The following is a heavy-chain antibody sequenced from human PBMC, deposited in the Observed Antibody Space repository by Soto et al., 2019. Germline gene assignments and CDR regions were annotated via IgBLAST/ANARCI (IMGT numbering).Heavy chain of an antibody. CDR3: ARHPRDSSHPDY. D-gene: IGHD6-13*01. J-gene: IGHJ4*02. Sequence: ESLTISCKGSGYSFTSYWISLVRQMPGKGLEWMGRIDPSDSYTNYSPSFQGHVTISADKSISTAYLQWSSLKASDTAMYYCARHPRDSSHPDYWGQGTLVTVSS. V-gene: IGHV5-10-1*01. CDR1: GYSFTSYW. CDR2: IDPSDSYT.